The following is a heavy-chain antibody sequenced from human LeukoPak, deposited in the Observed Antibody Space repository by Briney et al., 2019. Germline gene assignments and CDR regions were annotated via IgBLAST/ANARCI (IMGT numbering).Heavy chain of an antibody. CDR3: TKETTMIVGGQYFDY. CDR2: ITWDGTRT. J-gene: IGHJ4*02. D-gene: IGHD3-22*01. Sequence: GGSLRLSCAASGFTFDDYAMHWVRQAPGKGLEWVSLITWDGTRTYYADSVKGRFSISRDNSKNSLYLQMNSLRTEDTALYYCTKETTMIVGGQYFDYWGQGTLVTVSS. CDR1: GFTFDDYA. V-gene: IGHV3-43*01.